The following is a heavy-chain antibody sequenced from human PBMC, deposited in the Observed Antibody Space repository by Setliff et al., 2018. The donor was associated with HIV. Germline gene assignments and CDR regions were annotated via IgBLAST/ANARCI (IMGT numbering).Heavy chain of an antibody. V-gene: IGHV4-59*11. CDR2: RYHNGNT. CDR1: GDSINSHY. Sequence: SETLSLTCTVSGDSINSHYYSWIRQSPGKGLEWIGTRYHNGNTNDSPSLKSRVTISVDTSRNQFSLRLSSVTAADTDVYYCARGIENFWSGYIRWGPGTLVTVSS. D-gene: IGHD3-3*01. CDR3: ARGIENFWSGYIR. J-gene: IGHJ4*02.